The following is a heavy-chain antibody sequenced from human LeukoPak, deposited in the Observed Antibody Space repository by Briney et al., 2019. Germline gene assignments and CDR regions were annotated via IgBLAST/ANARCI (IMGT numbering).Heavy chain of an antibody. CDR1: GFTFSSYG. D-gene: IGHD3-10*01. CDR3: AKDHRSGSYYPTFDY. CDR2: IRYDGSNK. Sequence: GGSLRLSCAASGFTFSSYGMHWVRQAPGKGLEWVAFIRYDGSNKYYADSVKGRFTISRDNSKNTLYLQMNSLRAEDTAVYYCAKDHRSGSYYPTFDYWGQGTLVTVSS. V-gene: IGHV3-30*02. J-gene: IGHJ4*02.